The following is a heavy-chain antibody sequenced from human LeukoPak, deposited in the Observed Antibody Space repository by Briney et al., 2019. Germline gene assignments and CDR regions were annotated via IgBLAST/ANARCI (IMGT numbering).Heavy chain of an antibody. D-gene: IGHD2-21*02. J-gene: IGHJ4*02. CDR2: RNGGST. Sequence: GGSLGLSCAASGFTFGNYGMSWVRQAPGKGLEWVSGRNGGSTGYADSVEGRFTISRDNAKNSQYLQMNSLRVEDTALYYCARAQTYGDSRLLLDYWGQGTLVTVSS. CDR1: GFTFGNYG. CDR3: ARAQTYGDSRLLLDY. V-gene: IGHV3-20*04.